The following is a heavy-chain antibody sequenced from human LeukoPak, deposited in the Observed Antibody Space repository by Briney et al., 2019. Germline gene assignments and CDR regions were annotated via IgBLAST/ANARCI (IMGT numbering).Heavy chain of an antibody. CDR3: AGVSFSSGWYRDY. Sequence: GGSLRLSCAASGFTDYMTWVRQAPGKGLEWVSVIYSGGSTYYAASVKGRFSVSRDNSKDTVYLQMNSLRAEDTAVYYCAGVSFSSGWYRDYWGQGTLVTVSS. J-gene: IGHJ4*02. D-gene: IGHD6-19*01. CDR1: GFTDY. V-gene: IGHV3-53*01. CDR2: IYSGGST.